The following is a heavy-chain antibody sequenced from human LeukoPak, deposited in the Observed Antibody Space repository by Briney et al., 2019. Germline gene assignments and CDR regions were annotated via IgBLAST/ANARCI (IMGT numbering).Heavy chain of an antibody. CDR3: ARVRTLGALYYMDV. CDR1: GGSISSYY. V-gene: IGHV4-59*12. J-gene: IGHJ6*03. CDR2: IYHSGST. D-gene: IGHD1-26*01. Sequence: SETLSLTCTVSGGSISSYYWGWIRQPPGKGLEWIGEIYHSGSTNYNPSLKSRVTISVDKSKNQFSLKLSSVTAADTAVYYCARVRTLGALYYMDVWGKGTTVTVSS.